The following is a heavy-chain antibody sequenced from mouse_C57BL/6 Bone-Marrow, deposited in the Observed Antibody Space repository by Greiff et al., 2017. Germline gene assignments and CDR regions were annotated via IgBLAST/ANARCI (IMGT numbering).Heavy chain of an antibody. CDR3: ARSPLYYYGSSPYFDY. D-gene: IGHD1-1*01. CDR1: GFTFSSYG. V-gene: IGHV5-6*01. Sequence: EVKLMESGGDLVKPGGSLKLSCAASGFTFSSYGMSWVRQTPDKRLEWVATISSGGSYTYYPDSVKGRFTISRNNAKNTLYLQMSSLKSEDTAIDYCARSPLYYYGSSPYFDYWGQGTTLTVSS. CDR2: ISSGGSYT. J-gene: IGHJ2*01.